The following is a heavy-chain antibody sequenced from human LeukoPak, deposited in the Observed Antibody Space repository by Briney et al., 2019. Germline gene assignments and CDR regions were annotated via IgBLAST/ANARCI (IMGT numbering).Heavy chain of an antibody. CDR1: GVSISTHY. V-gene: IGHV4-59*11. CDR2: IYYSGST. J-gene: IGHJ4*02. Sequence: SETLSLTCTVSGVSISTHYWSWIRQPPGKGLEWIGYIYYSGSTNYKPSLKSRVTISVDTSKNQFSLKLSSVTAADTAVYYCATEPITMVRGVNDYWGQGTLVTVSS. CDR3: ATEPITMVRGVNDY. D-gene: IGHD3-10*01.